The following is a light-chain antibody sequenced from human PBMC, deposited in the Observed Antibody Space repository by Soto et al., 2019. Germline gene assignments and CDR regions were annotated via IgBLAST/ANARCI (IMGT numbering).Light chain of an antibody. Sequence: IVLTQSPATLFVSPWERATLSCRASQSIKTNIAWYQQKPGQAPRLLINDASTRATGIPARFSGSGSGTEFTLTINSLQSEDSAVYYCQQYDNWPPITFGQGTDWRL. CDR2: DAS. J-gene: IGKJ5*01. V-gene: IGKV3-15*01. CDR3: QQYDNWPPIT. CDR1: QSIKTN.